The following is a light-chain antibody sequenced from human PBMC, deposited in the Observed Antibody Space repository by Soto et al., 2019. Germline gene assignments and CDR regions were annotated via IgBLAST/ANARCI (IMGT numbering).Light chain of an antibody. Sequence: EIVITQSPSTLSLSPPERSTLSCRASQSVSSNLAWYQQKPGQAPRLLIYGASTRATGIPARFSGSGSGTEFTLTISSLQSEDFAVYYCQQYNNWPSITFGQGTRLEIK. J-gene: IGKJ5*01. CDR2: GAS. CDR1: QSVSSN. CDR3: QQYNNWPSIT. V-gene: IGKV3-15*01.